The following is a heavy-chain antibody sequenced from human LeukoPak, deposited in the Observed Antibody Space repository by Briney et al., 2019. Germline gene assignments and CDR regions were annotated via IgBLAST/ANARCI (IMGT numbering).Heavy chain of an antibody. J-gene: IGHJ4*02. CDR2: IKPDGSEK. D-gene: IGHD1-7*01. Sequence: GVSLRLSCAASGFTFRNFWMNWVRQAPGKGLEWVANIKPDGSEKRYVDSVKGQFTISRDNAKNSLYLQMNSLRAEDTAVYYCAGVVGTDEGADYWGQGTLVTVSS. CDR1: GFTFRNFW. V-gene: IGHV3-7*04. CDR3: AGVVGTDEGADY.